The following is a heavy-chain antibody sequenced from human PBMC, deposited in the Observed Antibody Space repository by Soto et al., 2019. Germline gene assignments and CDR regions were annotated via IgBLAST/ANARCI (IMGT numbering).Heavy chain of an antibody. V-gene: IGHV1-58*01. CDR2: IVVGSGNT. D-gene: IGHD3-22*01. CDR1: GFTFTSSA. Sequence: GASVKVSCKASGFTFTSSAVQWVRQARGQRLEWIGWIVVGSGNTSYAQKFQERVTITRDMSTSTAYMELSSLRSEDTAVYYCAAESTYYYDSSGPLSLDYWGQGTLVTVSS. J-gene: IGHJ4*02. CDR3: AAESTYYYDSSGPLSLDY.